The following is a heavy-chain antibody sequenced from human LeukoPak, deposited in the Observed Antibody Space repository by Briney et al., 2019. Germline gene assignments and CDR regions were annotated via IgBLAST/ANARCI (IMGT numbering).Heavy chain of an antibody. Sequence: SETLSLTCTVSGDSISNFYWSWVRQPPGKGLEWIGYIYHSGSTNYNPSLKSRVSISADTSKNQFSLKLRSVTAADTAVYYCARLPPVGPGLDDYWGQGTLVTVSS. D-gene: IGHD3/OR15-3a*01. J-gene: IGHJ4*02. CDR2: IYHSGST. V-gene: IGHV4-59*01. CDR3: ARLPPVGPGLDDY. CDR1: GDSISNFY.